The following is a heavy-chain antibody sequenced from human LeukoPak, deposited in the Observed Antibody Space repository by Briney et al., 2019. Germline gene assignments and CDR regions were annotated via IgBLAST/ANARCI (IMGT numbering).Heavy chain of an antibody. CDR3: AKSIEYCGADCYGYFDL. V-gene: IGHV1-2*06. CDR1: GYTFTGYY. Sequence: ASVKVFCKPSGYTFTGYYMHWVRQAPGQGLEWMGRINPNSGATNYAQKFQDRVTMTRDTSISTAYMELTTLRSDDTAVYYCAKSIEYCGADCYGYFDLWGRGTLVTVSS. CDR2: INPNSGAT. D-gene: IGHD2-21*02. J-gene: IGHJ2*01.